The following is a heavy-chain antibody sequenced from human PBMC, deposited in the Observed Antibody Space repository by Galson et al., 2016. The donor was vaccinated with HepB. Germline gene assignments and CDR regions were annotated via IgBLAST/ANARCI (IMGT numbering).Heavy chain of an antibody. V-gene: IGHV3-30*04. Sequence: SLRLSCAASGFAFGNYAMHWVRQAPGKGLEGVALISSDASNENYADSVKGRFTISRDNSNNTLYLQMHSLRPEDTAVYYCAKDRYNTGWYYFDYWGQGSLVSVSS. CDR2: ISSDASNE. CDR1: GFAFGNYA. J-gene: IGHJ4*02. D-gene: IGHD6-19*01. CDR3: AKDRYNTGWYYFDY.